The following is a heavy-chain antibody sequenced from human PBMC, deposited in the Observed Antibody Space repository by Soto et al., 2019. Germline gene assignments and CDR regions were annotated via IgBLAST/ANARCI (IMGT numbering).Heavy chain of an antibody. CDR1: GFTFSSSA. CDR2: IRDRGGST. CDR3: ASSAGDYTYYFDH. Sequence: GGSLRLSCAASGFTFSSSAMNWVRQAPGKGLEWVSAIRDRGGSTYYADSVKGRFTISRDNSKNTLYLQMSNLRAEDTAVYYCASSAGDYTYYFDHWGQGTLVTVAS. D-gene: IGHD4-17*01. V-gene: IGHV3-23*01. J-gene: IGHJ4*02.